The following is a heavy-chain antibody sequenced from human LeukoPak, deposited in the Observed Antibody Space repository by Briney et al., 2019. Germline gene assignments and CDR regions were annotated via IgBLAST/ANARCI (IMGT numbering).Heavy chain of an antibody. CDR1: GYTFTGYH. V-gene: IGHV1-69*13. CDR2: IIPIFGTA. Sequence: ASVKVSCKASGYTFTGYHLHWVRQAPGQGLEWMGGIIPIFGTANYAQKFQGRVTITADESTSTAYMELSSLRSEDTAVYYCASRGDFDYWGQGTLVTVSS. D-gene: IGHD3-10*01. J-gene: IGHJ4*02. CDR3: ASRGDFDY.